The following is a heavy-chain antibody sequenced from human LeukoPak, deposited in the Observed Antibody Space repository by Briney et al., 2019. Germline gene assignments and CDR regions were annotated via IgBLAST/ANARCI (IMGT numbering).Heavy chain of an antibody. D-gene: IGHD5-18*01. CDR1: GFTFSSYA. Sequence: GGSLRLSCAASGFTFSSYAMHWVRQAPGKGLEWVAVISYDGSNKYYADSVKGRFTISRDNSKNTLYLQMNSLRAEDTAVYYCARDRGHIQLWYYDAFDIWGQGTMVTVSS. J-gene: IGHJ3*02. V-gene: IGHV3-30-3*01. CDR3: ARDRGHIQLWYYDAFDI. CDR2: ISYDGSNK.